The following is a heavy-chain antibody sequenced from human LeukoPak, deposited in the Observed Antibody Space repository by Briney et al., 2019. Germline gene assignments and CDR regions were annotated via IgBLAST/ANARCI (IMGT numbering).Heavy chain of an antibody. V-gene: IGHV4-59*01. Sequence: PSETLSLTCTVSGGSISSYYWSWIRQPPGKGLEWIGYIYYSGSTNYNPSLKSRVTISVDTSKNQFSLKLSSVTAADTAVYYCARNAFWVYDYWGQGTLVTVSS. D-gene: IGHD3/OR15-3a*01. CDR3: ARNAFWVYDY. CDR1: GGSISSYY. CDR2: IYYSGST. J-gene: IGHJ4*02.